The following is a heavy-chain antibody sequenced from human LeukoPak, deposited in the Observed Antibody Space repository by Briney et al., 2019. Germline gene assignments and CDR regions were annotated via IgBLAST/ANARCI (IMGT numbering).Heavy chain of an antibody. D-gene: IGHD3-3*01. CDR2: INTNTGNP. J-gene: IGHJ4*02. CDR1: GYTFTSYA. V-gene: IGHV7-4-1*02. Sequence: ASVKVSCKASGYTFTSYAMNWVRQAPGQRLEWMGWINTNTGNPTYAQGFTGRFVFSLDTSVSTAYLQISSLKAEDTAVYYCARIRASGYDFWSGYPDYWGQGTLVTVSS. CDR3: ARIRASGYDFWSGYPDY.